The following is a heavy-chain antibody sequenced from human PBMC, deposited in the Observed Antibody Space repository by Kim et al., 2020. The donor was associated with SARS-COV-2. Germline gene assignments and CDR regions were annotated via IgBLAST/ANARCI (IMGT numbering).Heavy chain of an antibody. D-gene: IGHD3-3*01. CDR2: ISGSGGST. Sequence: GGSLRLSCAASGFTFSSYAMSWVRQAPGKGLEWVSAISGSGGSTYYADSVKGRFTISRDNSKNTLYLQMNSLRAEDTAVYYCAKDNPQVDDFWSGYYPPFFVQGGFDYWGQGTLVTVSS. CDR1: GFTFSSYA. V-gene: IGHV3-23*01. J-gene: IGHJ4*02. CDR3: AKDNPQVDDFWSGYYPPFFVQGGFDY.